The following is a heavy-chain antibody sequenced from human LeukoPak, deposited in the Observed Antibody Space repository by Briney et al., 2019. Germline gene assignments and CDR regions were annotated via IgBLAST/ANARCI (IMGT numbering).Heavy chain of an antibody. CDR3: ARDLGY. D-gene: IGHD3-16*01. CDR2: INPNSGGT. V-gene: IGHV1-2*02. CDR1: GYTFTGYY. J-gene: IGHJ4*02. Sequence: ASVKVSCKASGYTFTGYYVHWVRQAPGQGLEWMGWINPNSGGTNYAQKFQGRVTMTRDTSISTAYMELSSLRSDDAAVYFCARDLGYWGQGTLVTVSS.